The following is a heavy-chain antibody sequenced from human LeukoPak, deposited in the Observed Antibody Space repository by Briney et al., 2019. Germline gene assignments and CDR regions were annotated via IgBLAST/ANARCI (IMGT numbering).Heavy chain of an antibody. CDR2: IGSYSTYI. V-gene: IGHV3-21*01. CDR3: ARDFAYCGGDCYPGYSFDY. J-gene: IGHJ4*02. CDR1: GFTFSSYS. D-gene: IGHD2-21*02. Sequence: GGSLRLSCAASGFTFSSYSMNWVRQAPGKGLEWVSSIGSYSTYIYYADSVKGRFTISRDNAKNSLDLQMNSLRAEDTAVYYCARDFAYCGGDCYPGYSFDYWGQGTLVTVSS.